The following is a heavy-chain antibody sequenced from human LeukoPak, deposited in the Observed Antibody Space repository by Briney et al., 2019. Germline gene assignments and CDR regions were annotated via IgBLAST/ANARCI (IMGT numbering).Heavy chain of an antibody. V-gene: IGHV1-24*01. D-gene: IGHD2-15*01. CDR2: FDPEDGET. CDR3: ARDYCSGGSCAWRAFDY. CDR1: GYTLTELS. Sequence: ASVKVSCKVSGYTLTELSMHWVRQAPGKGLEWMGGFDPEDGETIYAQKFQGRVTMTEDTSTDTAYMELSRLRSDDTAVYYCARDYCSGGSCAWRAFDYWGQGTLVTVSS. J-gene: IGHJ4*02.